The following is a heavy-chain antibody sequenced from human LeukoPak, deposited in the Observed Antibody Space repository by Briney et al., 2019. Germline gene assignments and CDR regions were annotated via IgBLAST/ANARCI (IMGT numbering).Heavy chain of an antibody. J-gene: IGHJ6*03. Sequence: PSETLSLTCTVSGGSISSYYWSWIRQPAGKGLESIGRIYTSGSTNYNPSLKSRVTISVDKSKNQFSLKLSSVTAADTAVYYCARAVVVVPAATREYYYMDVWGKGTTVTVSS. D-gene: IGHD2-2*01. CDR3: ARAVVVVPAATREYYYMDV. CDR2: IYTSGST. V-gene: IGHV4-4*07. CDR1: GGSISSYY.